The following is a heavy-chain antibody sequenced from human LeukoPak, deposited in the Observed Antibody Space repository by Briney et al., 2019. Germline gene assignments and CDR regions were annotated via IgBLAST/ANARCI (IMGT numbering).Heavy chain of an antibody. CDR1: GGSISSYY. CDR3: ARHAGSWDYFDY. CDR2: IYYSGST. D-gene: IGHD6-13*01. Sequence: PSETLSLTCSVSGGSISSYYWSWIRQPPGKGLEWIGYIYYSGSTNYNPSLKSRVTISVDTSKNQFSLKLSSVTAADTAVYYCARHAGSWDYFDYWSQGTLVTVSS. J-gene: IGHJ4*02. V-gene: IGHV4-59*08.